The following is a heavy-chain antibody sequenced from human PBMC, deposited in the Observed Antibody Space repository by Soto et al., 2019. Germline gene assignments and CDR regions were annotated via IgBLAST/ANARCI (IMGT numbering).Heavy chain of an antibody. CDR2: IFYSGST. J-gene: IGHJ5*02. V-gene: IGHV4-59*06. CDR3: SRDTRKEKASTGALDR. CDR1: GGALSSHY. Sequence: SVTMSLTCTVSGGALSSHYWSWIRPHTGKGLEWIGFIFYSGSTSYNPSLKSRLTISIDTSKNQFSLKLNSVTAADTAVYDGSRDTRKEKASTGALDRWGQVMLVTFAS. D-gene: IGHD1-1*01.